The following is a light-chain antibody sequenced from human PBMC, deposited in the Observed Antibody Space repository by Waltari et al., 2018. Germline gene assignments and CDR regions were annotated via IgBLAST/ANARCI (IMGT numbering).Light chain of an antibody. CDR3: LQYNDWPPLT. CDR2: GAS. J-gene: IGKJ4*01. V-gene: IGKV3-15*01. CDR1: PSVSSN. Sequence: EIVMTQSPATLSVSPGERATPPCRASPSVSSNLAWYQQKPGQAPRLLINGASTRATGVPDRFSGSGSGTEFTLTISSLQSEDFAVYYCLQYNDWPPLTFGGGTKVEIK.